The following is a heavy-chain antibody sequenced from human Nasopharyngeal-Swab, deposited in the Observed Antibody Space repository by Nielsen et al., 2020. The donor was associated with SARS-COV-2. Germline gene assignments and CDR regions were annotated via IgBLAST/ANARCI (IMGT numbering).Heavy chain of an antibody. V-gene: IGHV1-2*02. D-gene: IGHD3-16*01. CDR1: GYTFIGYY. CDR2: IDPNNGAT. Sequence: ASVKVSCKASGYTFIGYYIHWVRQAPGQGLEWLGWIDPNNGATKYAQTFQGRISVTRDTSFSTAYMELSGLRSDDTVVYYCASGSMIAFGGITGKFDYWGQGTLVIVSP. CDR3: ASGSMIAFGGITGKFDY. J-gene: IGHJ4*02.